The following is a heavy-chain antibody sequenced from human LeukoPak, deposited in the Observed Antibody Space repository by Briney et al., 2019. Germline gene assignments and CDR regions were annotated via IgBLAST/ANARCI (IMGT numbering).Heavy chain of an antibody. Sequence: GGSLRLSCAASGFTFSSYGMHWVRQAPGKGLEWVAVISYDGSNKYYADSVKGRFTISRDNSKNTLYLQMNSLIAEDTAVYYCAKEIIAAADPSPNYYYYGMDVWGQGTTVTVSS. CDR3: AKEIIAAADPSPNYYYYGMDV. CDR1: GFTFSSYG. J-gene: IGHJ6*02. V-gene: IGHV3-30*18. CDR2: ISYDGSNK. D-gene: IGHD6-13*01.